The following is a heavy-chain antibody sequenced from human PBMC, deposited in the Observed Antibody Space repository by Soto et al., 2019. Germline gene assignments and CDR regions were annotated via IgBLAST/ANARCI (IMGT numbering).Heavy chain of an antibody. J-gene: IGHJ4*02. D-gene: IGHD3-22*01. Sequence: ASVKVSCKASGGTFTISGIHCVRQAPGQELAWLGGIIPSGGTTSYAQKFRGRVTITGDKSTSTVYIELSSLRSDDTAVYYCAIDPVCGPYYYDSSGYCPDYWGQGTLVTVSS. V-gene: IGHV1-46*03. CDR1: GGTFTISG. CDR2: IIPSGGTT. CDR3: AIDPVCGPYYYDSSGYCPDY.